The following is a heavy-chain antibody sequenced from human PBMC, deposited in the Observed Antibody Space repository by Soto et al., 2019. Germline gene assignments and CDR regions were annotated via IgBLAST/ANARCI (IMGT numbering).Heavy chain of an antibody. D-gene: IGHD3-10*01. V-gene: IGHV3-43*01. Sequence: SLRLSCAASGFTFDDYTMHWVRQAPGKGLEWVSLISWDGGSTYYADSVKGRFTISRDNSKNSLYLQMNSLRTEDTALYYCAKDIYGSGTAHYYGMDVWGQGTTVTVSS. CDR2: ISWDGGST. J-gene: IGHJ6*02. CDR3: AKDIYGSGTAHYYGMDV. CDR1: GFTFDDYT.